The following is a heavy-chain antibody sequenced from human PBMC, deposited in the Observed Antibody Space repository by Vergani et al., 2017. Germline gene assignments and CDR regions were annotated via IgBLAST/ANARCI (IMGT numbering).Heavy chain of an antibody. J-gene: IGHJ4*02. CDR2: ILGSGTA. V-gene: IGHV4-61*02. Sequence: QVQLQESGPGLVKPSETLSLTCTVSGASMSSVGYYWTWIRQSAGKRLEWIGDILGSGTANYNPSFKSRVSISVDTSKSQFSLKLNSVTVADTAVYYCARSRPYCTSGSCPAIWGQGTLVTVSS. CDR3: ARSRPYCTSGSCPAI. D-gene: IGHD2-15*01. CDR1: GASMSSVGYY.